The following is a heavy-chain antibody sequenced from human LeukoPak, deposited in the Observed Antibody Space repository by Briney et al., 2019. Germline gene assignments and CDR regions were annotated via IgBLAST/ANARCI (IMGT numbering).Heavy chain of an antibody. D-gene: IGHD3-3*01. Sequence: GGSLRLSCAASGFTFSSYWMHWVRQAPGKGLVWVSRINSDGSSTSYADSVKGRFTISRDNAKNTLYLQMNSLRAEDTAVYYCARGSYDFWSGPYYMDVWGKGTTVTVSS. J-gene: IGHJ6*03. V-gene: IGHV3-74*01. CDR2: INSDGSST. CDR3: ARGSYDFWSGPYYMDV. CDR1: GFTFSSYW.